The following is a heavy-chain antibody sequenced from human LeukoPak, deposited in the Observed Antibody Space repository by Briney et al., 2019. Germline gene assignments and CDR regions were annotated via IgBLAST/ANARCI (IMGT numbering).Heavy chain of an antibody. Sequence: GGSLRLSCAASGFTFSSYGMSWVRQAPGKGLEWVSTISGSGVNRDYADSVKGRFIISRDNSKNSLYLQMNSLRAEDTAVYYCAELGITMIGGVWGKGTTVTISS. D-gene: IGHD3-10*02. J-gene: IGHJ6*04. CDR2: ISGSGVNR. CDR3: AELGITMIGGV. CDR1: GFTFSSYG. V-gene: IGHV3-23*01.